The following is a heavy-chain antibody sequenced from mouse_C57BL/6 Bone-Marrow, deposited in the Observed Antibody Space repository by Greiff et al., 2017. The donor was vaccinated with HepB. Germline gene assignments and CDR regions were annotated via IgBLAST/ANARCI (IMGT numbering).Heavy chain of an antibody. CDR3: ARPLFAY. D-gene: IGHD6-1*01. CDR2: IDPSDSYT. Sequence: QVQLQQPGAELVRPGTSVKLSCKASGYTFTSYWMHWVKQRPGQGLEWIGVIDPSDSYTNYNQKFKGKATLTVDTSSSTAYMQLSSLTSEDSAVYYCARPLFAYWGQGTRVTVSA. V-gene: IGHV1-59*01. J-gene: IGHJ3*01. CDR1: GYTFTSYW.